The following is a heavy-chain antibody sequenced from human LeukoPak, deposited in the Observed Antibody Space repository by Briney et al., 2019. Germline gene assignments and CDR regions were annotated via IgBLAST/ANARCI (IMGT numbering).Heavy chain of an antibody. CDR3: ARDNCSGGSCYYYYGMDV. CDR2: IYYSGST. Sequence: SETLSLTCTVSGGSISSYYWSWIRQPPGKGLEWIGYIYYSGSTNYNPSLKSRVTISVDTSKNQFSLKLSSVTAADTAVYYCARDNCSGGSCYYYYGMDVWGQGTTVTVSS. J-gene: IGHJ6*02. CDR1: GGSISSYY. V-gene: IGHV4-59*01. D-gene: IGHD2-15*01.